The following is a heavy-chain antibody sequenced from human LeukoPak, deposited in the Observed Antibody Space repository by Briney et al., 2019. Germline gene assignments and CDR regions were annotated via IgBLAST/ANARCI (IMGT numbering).Heavy chain of an antibody. CDR2: FDPEDGET. D-gene: IGHD3-3*01. Sequence: ASVKVSCKVSGYTLTELSMHWVRQAPGKGLEWMGGFDPEDGETIYAQKFQGRVTMTEDTSTDTAYMELSSLRSEDTAVYYCATDGSRITNSGVVIAPNWGQGTLVTVSS. CDR1: GYTLTELS. J-gene: IGHJ4*02. V-gene: IGHV1-24*01. CDR3: ATDGSRITNSGVVIAPN.